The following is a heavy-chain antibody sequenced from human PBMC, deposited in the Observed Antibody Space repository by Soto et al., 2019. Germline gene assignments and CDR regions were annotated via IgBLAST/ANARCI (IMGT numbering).Heavy chain of an antibody. CDR1: GGSFSGYY. Sequence: SETLSLTCAVYGGSFSGYYWSWIRQPPGKGLEWIGEINHSGSTNYNPSLKSRVTISVDTSKNQFSLKLSSVTAADTAVYYCARGTQYSGYDWGFYYYYYYMDVWGKGTTVTVSS. J-gene: IGHJ6*03. CDR2: INHSGST. CDR3: ARGTQYSGYDWGFYYYYYYMDV. V-gene: IGHV4-34*01. D-gene: IGHD5-12*01.